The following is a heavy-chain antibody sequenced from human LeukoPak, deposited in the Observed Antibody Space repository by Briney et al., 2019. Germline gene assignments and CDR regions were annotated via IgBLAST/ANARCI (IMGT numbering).Heavy chain of an antibody. D-gene: IGHD6-13*01. CDR1: GGTFSSYA. CDR3: ARDGHSSSWRFIYYYMDV. V-gene: IGHV1-69*06. Sequence: SVKVSCKASGGTFSSYAISWVRQAPGQGLEWMGGVIPIFGTANYAQKFQGRVTITADKSTSTAYMELSSLRSEDTAVYYCARDGHSSSWRFIYYYMDVWGKGTTVTVSS. CDR2: VIPIFGTA. J-gene: IGHJ6*03.